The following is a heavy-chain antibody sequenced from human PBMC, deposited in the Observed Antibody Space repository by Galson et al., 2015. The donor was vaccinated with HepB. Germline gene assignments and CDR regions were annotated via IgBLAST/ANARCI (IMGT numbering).Heavy chain of an antibody. CDR1: GGSISSYY. J-gene: IGHJ4*02. CDR3: ARGGVVIAIPFDY. CDR2: IYYSGST. D-gene: IGHD2-21*01. V-gene: IGHV4-59*01. Sequence: ETLSLTCTVSGGSISSYYWSWIRQPPGKGLEWIGYIYYSGSTNYNPSLKSRVTISVDTSKNRFSLKLSSVTAADTAVYYCARGGVVIAIPFDYWGQGTLVTVSS.